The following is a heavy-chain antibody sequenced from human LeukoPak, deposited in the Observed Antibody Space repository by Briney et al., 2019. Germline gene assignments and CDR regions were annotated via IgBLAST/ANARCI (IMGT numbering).Heavy chain of an antibody. J-gene: IGHJ4*02. D-gene: IGHD1-26*01. CDR1: GGSISSYY. Sequence: SETLSLTCTVSGGSISSYYWSWIRQPPGKGLEWIGYIYYSGSTNYNPSLKSRVTMSVDTSKNQFSLKLSSVTAADTAVYYCASSSIVGANFDYWGQRTLVTVSS. V-gene: IGHV4-59*12. CDR2: IYYSGST. CDR3: ASSSIVGANFDY.